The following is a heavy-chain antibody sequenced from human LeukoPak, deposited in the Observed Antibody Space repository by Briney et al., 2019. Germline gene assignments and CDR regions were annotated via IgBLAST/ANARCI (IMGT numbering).Heavy chain of an antibody. V-gene: IGHV1-8*02. J-gene: IGHJ6*03. CDR1: GGTFSSYA. CDR3: ARKRPITMVRGVTYYYYYYMDV. D-gene: IGHD3-10*01. CDR2: MNPNSGNT. Sequence: ASVKVSCKASGGTFSSYAISWVRQAPGQGLEWMGWMNPNSGNTGYAQKFQGRVTMTRNTSISTAYMELSSLRSEDTAVHYCARKRPITMVRGVTYYYYYYMDVWGKGTTVTVSS.